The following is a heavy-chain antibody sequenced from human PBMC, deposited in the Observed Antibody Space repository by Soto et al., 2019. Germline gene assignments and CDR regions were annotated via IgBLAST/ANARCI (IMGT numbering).Heavy chain of an antibody. V-gene: IGHV1-8*01. Sequence: ASVKVSCKASGYTFTSYYINWVRQATGQGLEWMGWMNPNSGNTGYAQKFQGRVTMTRNTSISTAYMELSSLRFEDTAVYYCARVPRSGWYYDAFDIWGQGTMVTVSS. J-gene: IGHJ3*02. D-gene: IGHD6-19*01. CDR3: ARVPRSGWYYDAFDI. CDR2: MNPNSGNT. CDR1: GYTFTSYY.